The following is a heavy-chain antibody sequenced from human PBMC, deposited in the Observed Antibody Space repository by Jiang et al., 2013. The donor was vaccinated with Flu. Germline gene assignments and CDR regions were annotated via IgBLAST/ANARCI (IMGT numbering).Heavy chain of an antibody. Sequence: PGGSLRLSCAASGFTFSSYAMSWVRQAPGKGLEWVSAISGSGGSTYYADSVKGRFTISRDNSKNTLYLQMNSLRAEDTAVYYCAKIGGYDPWQFPFDYWGQGTLVTVSS. CDR2: ISGSGGST. J-gene: IGHJ4*02. CDR3: AKIGGYDPWQFPFDY. V-gene: IGHV3-23*01. D-gene: IGHD3-3*01. CDR1: GFTFSSYA.